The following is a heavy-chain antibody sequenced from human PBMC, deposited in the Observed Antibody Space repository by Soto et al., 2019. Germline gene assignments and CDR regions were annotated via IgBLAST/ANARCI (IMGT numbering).Heavy chain of an antibody. CDR3: ARVRRFGELRSLY. Sequence: EVQRLESGGGLVQPGWSLRLSCAASGFNVSSYAMSWVRQAPGKGLGWVSAIGVSGDTTYYADSVKGRFTISRDNSQNTLYLQMGSLGAEETAVYYCARVRRFGELRSLYWGQGTVVTVSS. J-gene: IGHJ1*01. CDR1: GFNVSSYA. D-gene: IGHD3-10*01. V-gene: IGHV3-23*01. CDR2: IGVSGDTT.